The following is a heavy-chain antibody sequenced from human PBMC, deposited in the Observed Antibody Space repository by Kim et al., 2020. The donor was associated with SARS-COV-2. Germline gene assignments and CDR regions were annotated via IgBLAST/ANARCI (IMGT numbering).Heavy chain of an antibody. J-gene: IGHJ4*02. D-gene: IGHD2-2*01. V-gene: IGHV3-64D*06. CDR3: VKDPVVVVPAASIEDNY. CDR2: ISSNGGST. CDR1: GFTFSSYA. Sequence: GGSLRLSCSASGFTFSSYAMHWVRQAPGKGLEYVSAISSNGGSTYYADSVKGRFTISRDNSKNTLYLQMSSLRAEDTAVYYCVKDPVVVVPAASIEDNYWGQGAPVTVSS.